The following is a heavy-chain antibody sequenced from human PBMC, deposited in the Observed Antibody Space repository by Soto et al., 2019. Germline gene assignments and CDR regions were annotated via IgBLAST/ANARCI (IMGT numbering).Heavy chain of an antibody. CDR2: MNPNSGNT. J-gene: IGHJ4*02. V-gene: IGHV1-8*01. CDR3: ARDAAVGLFDY. CDR1: GYTFTSYD. Sequence: ASVKVSCKASGYTFTSYDINWVRQATGQGLEWMGWMNPNSGNTGYAQKFQGRVTMTTDTSTSTAYMELRSLRSDDTAVYYCARDAAVGLFDYWGQGNLVTVS. D-gene: IGHD1-26*01.